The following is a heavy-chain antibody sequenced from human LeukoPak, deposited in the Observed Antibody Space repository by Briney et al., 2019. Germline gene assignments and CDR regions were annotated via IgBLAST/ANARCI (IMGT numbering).Heavy chain of an antibody. CDR2: INHSGST. CDR1: GGSFSGYY. Sequence: TSETLSLTCAVYGGSFSGYYWSWIRQPPGKGLEWIGEINHSGSTNYNPSLKSRVTISVDTSKNQFSLKLSSVTAADTAVYYCARFFIGGSSWYKTSDYRGQGTLVTVSS. J-gene: IGHJ4*02. V-gene: IGHV4-34*01. D-gene: IGHD6-13*01. CDR3: ARFFIGGSSWYKTSDY.